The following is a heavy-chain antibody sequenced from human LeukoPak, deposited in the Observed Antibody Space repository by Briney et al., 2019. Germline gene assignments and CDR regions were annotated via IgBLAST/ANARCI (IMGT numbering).Heavy chain of an antibody. CDR2: INPNSGGT. Sequence: GASVKVSCKASGYTFTGYYMHWVRQAPGQGLEWMGWINPNSGGTNYAQKFQGRVTMTRDTSISTAYMELSRLRSDDAAVYYCARPTTRVGAFDIWGQGTMVTVSS. CDR1: GYTFTGYY. J-gene: IGHJ3*02. CDR3: ARPTTRVGAFDI. D-gene: IGHD1/OR15-1a*01. V-gene: IGHV1-2*02.